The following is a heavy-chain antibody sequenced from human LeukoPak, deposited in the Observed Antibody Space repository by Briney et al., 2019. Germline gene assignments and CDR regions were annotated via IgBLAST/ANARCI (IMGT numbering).Heavy chain of an antibody. J-gene: IGHJ5*02. CDR1: GGSISSGDYY. CDR2: IYYSGST. D-gene: IGHD2-15*01. Sequence: SQTLSLTCTVSGGSISSGDYYWSWIRQPPGKGLEWIGYIYYSGSTYYNPSLKSRVTISVDTSKNQFSLKLSSVTAADTAMYYCARDLGYCSGGSCYSGPNWFDPWGQGTLVTVSS. V-gene: IGHV4-30-4*01. CDR3: ARDLGYCSGGSCYSGPNWFDP.